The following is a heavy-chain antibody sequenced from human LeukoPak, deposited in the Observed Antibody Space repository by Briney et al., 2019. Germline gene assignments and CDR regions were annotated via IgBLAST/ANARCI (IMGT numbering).Heavy chain of an antibody. CDR3: ARGRGPILSDAFDI. CDR1: GYRFTSYW. V-gene: IGHV5-51*01. J-gene: IGHJ3*02. CDR2: IYPGDSDT. D-gene: IGHD2-8*02. Sequence: GEPLQFSSKGSGYRFTSYWIGWVRQMPGKGLEWMGIIYPGDSDTRYSPSFQGQVTISADNSISTAYLQWSSLKASDTAMYYCARGRGPILSDAFDILGQGTMVTVSS.